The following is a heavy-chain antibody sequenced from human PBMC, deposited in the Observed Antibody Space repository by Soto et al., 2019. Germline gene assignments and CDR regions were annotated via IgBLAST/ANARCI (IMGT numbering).Heavy chain of an antibody. V-gene: IGHV3-30*18. J-gene: IGHJ3*02. Sequence: GGSLTLSCVASRFPLDNYWLHWVPQAPGQGLGGVAVISYDGSNKYYADSVKGRFTISRDNSKNTLYLQMNSLRAEDTAVYYCAKDLSDSSGYFGASDAFDIWGQGTMVTVSS. CDR2: ISYDGSNK. CDR3: AKDLSDSSGYFGASDAFDI. CDR1: RFPLDNYW. D-gene: IGHD3-22*01.